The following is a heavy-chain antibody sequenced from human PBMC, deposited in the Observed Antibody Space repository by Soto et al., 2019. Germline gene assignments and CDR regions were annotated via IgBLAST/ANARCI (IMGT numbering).Heavy chain of an antibody. CDR3: ARDSRDDFDY. Sequence: PGVSLRLSCAASGFTFSSYSMNWVRQAPGKGLEWVSSISSSSSYIYYADSVKGRFTISRDNAKNSLYLQMNSLRADDTAVYYCARDSRDDFDYWGQGTLVTVSS. V-gene: IGHV3-21*01. CDR2: ISSSSSYI. J-gene: IGHJ4*02. D-gene: IGHD2-2*01. CDR1: GFTFSSYS.